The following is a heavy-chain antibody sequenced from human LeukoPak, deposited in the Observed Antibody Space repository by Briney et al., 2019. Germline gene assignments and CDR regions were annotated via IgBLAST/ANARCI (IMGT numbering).Heavy chain of an antibody. CDR2: INQDGSVT. Sequence: GGSLRLSCTTSGFTFKNYAMTWVRQAPGKGLEWVANINQDGSVTWYVDSVKGRFTLSRDNAKNSVYLQMNSLRADDTAVYFCARDAGWGRFDYWGQGTLLTVSS. CDR3: ARDAGWGRFDY. J-gene: IGHJ4*02. CDR1: GFTFKNYA. V-gene: IGHV3-7*01. D-gene: IGHD1-26*01.